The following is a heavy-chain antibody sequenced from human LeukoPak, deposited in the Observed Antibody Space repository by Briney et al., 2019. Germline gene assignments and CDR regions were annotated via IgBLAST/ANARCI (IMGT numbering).Heavy chain of an antibody. J-gene: IGHJ4*02. D-gene: IGHD3-22*01. CDR2: ISAYNGNT. V-gene: IGHV1-18*01. CDR3: ARGDRGGWYYDSSGYFNYFDY. CDR1: GYTFTSYG. Sequence: GASVKVSCKASGYTFTSYGISWVRQAPGQGLEWMGWISAYNGNTNYAQKLQGRVTMTTDTSTSTAYMELRSLRSDDTAVYYCARGDRGGWYYDSSGYFNYFDYWGRGTLVTVSS.